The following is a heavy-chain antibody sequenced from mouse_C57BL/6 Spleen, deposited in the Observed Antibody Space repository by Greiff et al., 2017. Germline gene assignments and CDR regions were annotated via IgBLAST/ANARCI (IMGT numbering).Heavy chain of an antibody. CDR1: GYTFTSYW. Sequence: QVQLQQPGAELVKPGASVKLSCEASGYTFTSYWMQWVKQRPGQGLEWIGEIDPSDSYTNYNQKFKGKATLTVDTSSSTAYMQLSSLTSEESAVYYCARGVLHYFDYWGQGTTLTVSS. V-gene: IGHV1-50*01. J-gene: IGHJ2*01. D-gene: IGHD2-14*01. CDR2: IDPSDSYT. CDR3: ARGVLHYFDY.